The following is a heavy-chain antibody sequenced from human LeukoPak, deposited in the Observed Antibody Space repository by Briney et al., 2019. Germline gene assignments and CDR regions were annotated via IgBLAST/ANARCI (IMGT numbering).Heavy chain of an antibody. CDR3: ALSGSYAPFDY. Sequence: AAVKVSCKASGYTFTSYGISWVRQAPGQGLEWMGWISAYNGNTNFAQKLQGRVTMTTDTSTNTSYMGLRSLRSDDTAVYYCALSGSYAPFDYWGQGTLVTVSS. J-gene: IGHJ4*02. V-gene: IGHV1-18*01. CDR1: GYTFTSYG. CDR2: ISAYNGNT. D-gene: IGHD1-26*01.